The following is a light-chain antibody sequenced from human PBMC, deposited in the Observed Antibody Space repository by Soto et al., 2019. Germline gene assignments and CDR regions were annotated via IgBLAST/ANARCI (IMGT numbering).Light chain of an antibody. Sequence: DIQMTQSPSSLSASVGDRVTITCRTSRSINTYLNWYQQKPGKAPKLLIYGASSLRSGVPLRFSGSGSGTDFTLTISSLEPEDFATYYCQESFSSLWGTCGQGTKVDIK. V-gene: IGKV1-39*01. J-gene: IGKJ1*01. CDR1: RSINTY. CDR2: GAS. CDR3: QESFSSLWGT.